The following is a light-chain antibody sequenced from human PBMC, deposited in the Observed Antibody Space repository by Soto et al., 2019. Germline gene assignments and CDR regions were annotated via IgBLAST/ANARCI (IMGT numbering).Light chain of an antibody. CDR3: LQRTNWPLS. CDR1: QSISSK. V-gene: IGKV3-15*01. Sequence: EIVMTQSPATLSVSPGERATLSCRASQSISSKLAWYQQKPGQAPRLLIYGASTRATGIPARFSGSGSGTEFTLNISSLEPEDFAVYYCLQRTNWPLSFGGGTKVDIK. CDR2: GAS. J-gene: IGKJ4*01.